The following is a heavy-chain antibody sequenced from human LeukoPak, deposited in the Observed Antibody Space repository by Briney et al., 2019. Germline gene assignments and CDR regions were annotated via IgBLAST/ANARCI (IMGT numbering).Heavy chain of an antibody. J-gene: IGHJ4*02. CDR1: GFTFDDYA. Sequence: GGSLRLSCAASGFTFDDYAMHWVRQAPGKGLEWVSGISWNSGSIGYADAVKGRFTISRDNAKNSLYLQMNSLRAEDTALYYCAMIRGVNEPFDYWGQGTLVTVSS. CDR2: ISWNSGSI. CDR3: AMIRGVNEPFDY. V-gene: IGHV3-9*01. D-gene: IGHD3-10*01.